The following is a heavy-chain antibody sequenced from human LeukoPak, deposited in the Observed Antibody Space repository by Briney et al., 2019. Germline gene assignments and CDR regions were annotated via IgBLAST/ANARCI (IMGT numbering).Heavy chain of an antibody. CDR1: GGSISSSSYY. Sequence: PSETLSLTCTVSGGSISSSSYYWGWIRQPPGKGLEWIGSIYYSGSTYYNPSLKSRVTISVDTSKNQFSLKLGSVTAADTAVYYCARVHLRDDSSGYYLDYWGQGTLVTVSS. D-gene: IGHD3-22*01. CDR3: ARVHLRDDSSGYYLDY. CDR2: IYYSGST. J-gene: IGHJ4*02. V-gene: IGHV4-39*07.